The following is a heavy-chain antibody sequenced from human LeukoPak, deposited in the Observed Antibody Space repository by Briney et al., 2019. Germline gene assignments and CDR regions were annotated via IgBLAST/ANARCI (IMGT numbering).Heavy chain of an antibody. CDR2: IYYSGST. CDR3: ARESRLWFGNSFDY. Sequence: PSETLSLTCTVSGGSISSYYWSWIRQPPGKGLEWIGYIYYSGSTNYNPSLKSRVTISVDTSKNQFSLKLSSVTAADTAVYYCARESRLWFGNSFDYWGQGTLVTVSS. J-gene: IGHJ4*02. CDR1: GGSISSYY. V-gene: IGHV4-59*01. D-gene: IGHD3-10*01.